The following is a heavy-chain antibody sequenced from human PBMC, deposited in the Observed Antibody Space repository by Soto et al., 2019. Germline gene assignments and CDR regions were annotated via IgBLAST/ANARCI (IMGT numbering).Heavy chain of an antibody. V-gene: IGHV4-34*01. CDR1: GQSFSGHS. J-gene: IGHJ4*02. D-gene: IGHD1-1*01. CDR2: INESGST. Sequence: QVQLQQWGAGLVKPSETLSLSCAVYGQSFSGHSWAWIRQPPGKGLECIGEINESGSTYYNPSLKSRVIISTDTSKNQFSLKLSSVSAADTDAYFCARGSGIVALPGELEDVNYDYWGQGTLVNVSS. CDR3: ARGSGIVALPGELEDVNYDY.